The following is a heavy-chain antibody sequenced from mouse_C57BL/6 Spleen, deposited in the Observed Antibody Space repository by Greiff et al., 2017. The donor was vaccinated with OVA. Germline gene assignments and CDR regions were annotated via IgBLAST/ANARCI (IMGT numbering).Heavy chain of an antibody. V-gene: IGHV5-6*01. J-gene: IGHJ2*01. CDR2: ISSGGSYT. Sequence: EVQLQESGGDLVKPGGSLKLSCAASGFTFSSYGMSWVRQTPDKRLEWVATISSGGSYTYYPDSVKGRFTISRDNAKNTLYLQMSSLKSEDTAMYYCARHSYGSPYFDYWGQGTTLTVSS. CDR3: ARHSYGSPYFDY. CDR1: GFTFSSYG. D-gene: IGHD1-1*01.